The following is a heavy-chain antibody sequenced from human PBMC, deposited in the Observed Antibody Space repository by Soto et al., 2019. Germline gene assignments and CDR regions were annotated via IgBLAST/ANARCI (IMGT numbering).Heavy chain of an antibody. D-gene: IGHD6-19*01. CDR1: GYTFTTYQ. J-gene: IGHJ4*02. CDR2: INPSGGST. CDR3: ARGDSSGWYFDY. V-gene: IGHV1-46*01. Sequence: QVQLVQSGAEVKKPGASVKVSCKASGYTFTTYQMHWVRQAPGQRLEWMGTINPSGGSTSYAQRFQGRVTMTRDTSTSTVYVELSSLRSEDTALYYCARGDSSGWYFDYWGQGTLVTVSS.